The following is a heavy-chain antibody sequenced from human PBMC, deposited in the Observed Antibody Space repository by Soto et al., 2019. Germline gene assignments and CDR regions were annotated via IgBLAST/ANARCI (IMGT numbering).Heavy chain of an antibody. CDR3: ARELGYDILTGYYRPYGYYGMDV. D-gene: IGHD3-9*01. CDR2: ISYDGSNK. CDR1: GFTFSSYA. J-gene: IGHJ6*02. V-gene: IGHV3-30-3*01. Sequence: GGSLRLSCAASGFTFSSYAMHWVRQAPGKGLEWVAVISYDGSNKYYADSVKGRFTISRDNSKNTLYLQMNSLRAEDTAVYYCARELGYDILTGYYRPYGYYGMDVWGQGTTVTVSS.